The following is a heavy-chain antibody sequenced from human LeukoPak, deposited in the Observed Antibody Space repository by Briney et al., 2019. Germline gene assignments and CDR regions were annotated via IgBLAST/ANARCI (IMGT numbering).Heavy chain of an antibody. V-gene: IGHV4-38-2*02. CDR3: ARDLRPRPYYYDSSGK. CDR1: GYSISSGYY. D-gene: IGHD3-22*01. Sequence: SETLSLTCTVSGYSISSGYYWGWIRQPPGKGLEWIGSIYHSGITYYNPSLNSRVTISVDTSKNQFSLRLSSVTAADTAVYYCARDLRPRPYYYDSSGKWGQGTLVTVSS. J-gene: IGHJ4*02. CDR2: IYHSGIT.